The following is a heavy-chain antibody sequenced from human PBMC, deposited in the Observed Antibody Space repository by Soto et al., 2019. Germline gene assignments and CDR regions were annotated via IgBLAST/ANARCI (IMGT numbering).Heavy chain of an antibody. CDR3: ASPGVSVSGEGV. CDR2: ISASGANI. V-gene: IGHV3-11*01. J-gene: IGHJ4*02. Sequence: PGGSLRLSCVASGFTFSDYYMSWIRQAPGKGLEWISYISASGANIYYADSVQGRFTISRDNAKSSLHLHMNSLTADDTAVYYCASPGVSVSGEGVWGQGTLVTVS. CDR1: GFTFSDYY. D-gene: IGHD1-1*01.